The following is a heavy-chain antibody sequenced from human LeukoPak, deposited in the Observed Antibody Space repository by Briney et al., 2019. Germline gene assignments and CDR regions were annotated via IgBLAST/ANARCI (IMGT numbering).Heavy chain of an antibody. J-gene: IGHJ6*03. D-gene: IGHD6-13*01. CDR3: ARTRIAAAGGDYYMDV. V-gene: IGHV4-39*01. Sequence: SETLSLTCTVSGGSISSSSYYWGWIRQTPGKGLEWIGSIYYSGSTYYNPSLKRRVTISVDTSKNQFSLKLSSVTAADTAVYYCARTRIAAAGGDYYMDVWGKGTTVTISS. CDR2: IYYSGST. CDR1: GGSISSSSYY.